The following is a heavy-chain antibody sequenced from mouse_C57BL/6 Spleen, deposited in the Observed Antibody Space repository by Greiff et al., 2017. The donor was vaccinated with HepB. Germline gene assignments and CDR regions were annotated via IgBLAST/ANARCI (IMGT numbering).Heavy chain of an antibody. CDR3: ARGDYGYDAY. CDR1: GYSITSGYY. V-gene: IGHV3-6*01. Sequence: ESGPGLVKPSQSLSLTCSVTGYSITSGYYWNWIRQFPGNKLEWMGYISYDGSNNYNPSLKNRISITRDTSKNQFFLKLNSVTTEDTATYYCARGDYGYDAYWGQGTLVTVSA. CDR2: ISYDGSN. J-gene: IGHJ3*01. D-gene: IGHD2-2*01.